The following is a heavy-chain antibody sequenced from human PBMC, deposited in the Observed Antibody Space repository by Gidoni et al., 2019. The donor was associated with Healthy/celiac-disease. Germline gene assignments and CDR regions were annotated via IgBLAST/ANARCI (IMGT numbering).Heavy chain of an antibody. CDR2: IYYIGST. V-gene: IGHV4-39*02. CDR3: ARLHCSSTSCYQGCWFDP. J-gene: IGHJ5*02. D-gene: IGHD2-2*01. Sequence: LQLQESGPGLVKPPETLYLTCPVAGGSIISSSNSWGWFRQPPGKGRAWIGRIYYIGSTYYHPSLKRRVTIAVDTSKYHFSLKLSSVTAADTAVYYCARLHCSSTSCYQGCWFDPWGQGTLVTVSS. CDR1: GGSIISSSNS.